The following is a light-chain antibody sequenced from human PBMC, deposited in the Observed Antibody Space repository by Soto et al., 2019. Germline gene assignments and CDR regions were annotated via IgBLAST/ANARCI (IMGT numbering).Light chain of an antibody. J-gene: IGKJ4*01. V-gene: IGKV3-15*01. Sequence: EIVMTQSPATLSVSPGERATLSCRASQIVSSNLAWYQQKPGQAPRLLIYGASTRATGIPARFSGSGSGTEFTLTISILQSEDFAVYYCQQYKNWPLTFGGGNKVEIK. CDR2: GAS. CDR1: QIVSSN. CDR3: QQYKNWPLT.